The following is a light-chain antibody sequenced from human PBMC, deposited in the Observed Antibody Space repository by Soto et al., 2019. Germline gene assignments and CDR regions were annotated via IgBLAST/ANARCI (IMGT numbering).Light chain of an antibody. V-gene: IGKV1-33*01. Sequence: DIQMTQSPSSLSASVGDRVTVTCRASQDIGNYLCWYQQKLGKAPKLPIYDASYLETGVPSRFSGSGSGTDFTFTISSLQPEDFATYYCQQHDSLPLTFGGGTKVDIK. CDR1: QDIGNY. CDR3: QQHDSLPLT. J-gene: IGKJ4*01. CDR2: DAS.